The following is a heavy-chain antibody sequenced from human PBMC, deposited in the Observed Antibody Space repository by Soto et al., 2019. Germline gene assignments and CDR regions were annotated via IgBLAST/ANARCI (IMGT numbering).Heavy chain of an antibody. V-gene: IGHV1-2*04. Sequence: ASVKVSCKASGYTFTGYYMHWVRQAPGQGLEWMGWINPNSGGTNYAQKFQGWVTMTRDTSISTAYMELGRLRSDDTAVYYCARDQSLSIVVVPADYGMDVWGQGTTVTVSS. J-gene: IGHJ6*02. CDR2: INPNSGGT. CDR3: ARDQSLSIVVVPADYGMDV. CDR1: GYTFTGYY. D-gene: IGHD2-2*01.